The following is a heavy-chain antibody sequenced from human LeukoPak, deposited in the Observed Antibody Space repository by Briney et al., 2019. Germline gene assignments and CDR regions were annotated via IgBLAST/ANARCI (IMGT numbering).Heavy chain of an antibody. J-gene: IGHJ4*02. CDR3: ARNCRMWEVLGAFDY. Sequence: AETLSLTCTVSGGSIDSPSYYWGWIRQPPGKLLECIGSIYYSGNTYYNPSLKSRVIISIDKSKKQFFLKLRSVTGAETAFYYCARNCRMWEVLGAFDYWGQATLVTVSS. V-gene: IGHV4-39*07. CDR2: IYYSGNT. D-gene: IGHD2-15*01. CDR1: GGSIDSPSYY.